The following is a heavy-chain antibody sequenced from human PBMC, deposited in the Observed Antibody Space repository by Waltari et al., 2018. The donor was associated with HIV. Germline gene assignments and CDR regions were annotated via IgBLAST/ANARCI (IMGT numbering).Heavy chain of an antibody. Sequence: SLRLSCAASGFIFKNYAMNWVRLVPGKGLEWVSTITGSSSATYYADYLKGRFTISRDNSNSTLYLQMNNLRAADTATYFCAKTVQGSPFYFDSSGFYFWGQGSLVTVAS. V-gene: IGHV3-23*01. D-gene: IGHD3-22*01. CDR3: AKTVQGSPFYFDSSGFYF. CDR2: ITGSSSAT. CDR1: GFIFKNYA. J-gene: IGHJ4*02.